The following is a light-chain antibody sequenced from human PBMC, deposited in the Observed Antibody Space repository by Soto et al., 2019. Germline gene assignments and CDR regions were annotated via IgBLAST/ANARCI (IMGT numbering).Light chain of an antibody. CDR1: RVFSSW. Sequence: DIQLTQSPSSVSASVGDRVTITFRAGRVFSSWLPWYQQKPGKAPKLLIYAASSLQSGVPSRFSGSGSGTDFTLTISSLQPEDFATYYCQQANSFPLTFGGGTKVEIK. CDR3: QQANSFPLT. CDR2: AAS. V-gene: IGKV1D-12*01. J-gene: IGKJ4*01.